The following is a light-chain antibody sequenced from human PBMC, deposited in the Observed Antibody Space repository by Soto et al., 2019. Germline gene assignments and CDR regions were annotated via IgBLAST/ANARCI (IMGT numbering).Light chain of an antibody. Sequence: EIVLTQSPATLSLSPGERATLSCRASQSVSSYLAWYQQKPGQAPRLLIYDASNRATGIPARFSGSGSGTDFTLTISSIQTEDFAVYYCQQRSNWPPITFGQGTRLEIK. CDR3: QQRSNWPPIT. J-gene: IGKJ5*01. CDR1: QSVSSY. V-gene: IGKV3-11*01. CDR2: DAS.